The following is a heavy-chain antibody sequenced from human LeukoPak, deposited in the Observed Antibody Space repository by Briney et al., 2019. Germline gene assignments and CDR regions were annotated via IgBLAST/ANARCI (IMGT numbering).Heavy chain of an antibody. V-gene: IGHV4-4*07. D-gene: IGHD5-18*01. CDR3: ATGVDTASAYYYYMDV. Sequence: PSETLSLTCTVSGGSISSYYWSWIRQPAGKGLEWIGRIYTSGSTNYNPSLKSRVTMSVDTSKNQFSLKLSSVTAADTAVYYCATGVDTASAYYYYMDVWGKGTTVTVSS. CDR2: IYTSGST. J-gene: IGHJ6*03. CDR1: GGSISSYY.